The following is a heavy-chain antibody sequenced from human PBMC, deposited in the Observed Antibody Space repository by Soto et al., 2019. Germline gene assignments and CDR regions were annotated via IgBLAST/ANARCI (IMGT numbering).Heavy chain of an antibody. CDR1: GGSISSYY. CDR3: ARHEIDHSSGWLGYFDY. Sequence: SETLSLTCTVSGGSISSYYWSWIRQPPGKGLEWIGYIYYSGSTNYNPSLKSRVTISVDTSKNQFSLKLSSVTAADTAVYYCARHEIDHSSGWLGYFDYWGQGTLVTVSS. D-gene: IGHD6-19*01. CDR2: IYYSGST. J-gene: IGHJ4*02. V-gene: IGHV4-59*08.